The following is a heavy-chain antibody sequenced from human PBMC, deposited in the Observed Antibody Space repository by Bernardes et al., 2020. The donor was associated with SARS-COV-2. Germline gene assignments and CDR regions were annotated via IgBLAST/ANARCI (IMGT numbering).Heavy chain of an antibody. CDR1: GYSFTSYW. CDR3: ARLMEGDSYGFYGMDV. Sequence: GESLKISCKGSGYSFTSYWIGWVRQMPGKGLEWMGIIYPGDSDTRYSPSFQGQVTISADKSISTAYLQWSSLKASDTAMYYCARLMEGDSYGFYGMDVWGQGTTVTVSS. D-gene: IGHD5-18*01. CDR2: IYPGDSDT. J-gene: IGHJ6*02. V-gene: IGHV5-51*01.